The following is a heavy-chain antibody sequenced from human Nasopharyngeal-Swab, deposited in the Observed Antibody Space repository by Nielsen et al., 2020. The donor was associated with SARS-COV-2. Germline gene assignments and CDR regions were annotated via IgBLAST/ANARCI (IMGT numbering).Heavy chain of an antibody. J-gene: IGHJ4*02. V-gene: IGHV1-69*06. Sequence: SVKVSCKASGGTFSSYAISWVRQAPGQGLEWMGGIIPIFGTANYAQKFQGRVTITADKSTSTAYMELSSLRSEDTAVHYCARGSTMVRGVIIRGYYFDYWGQGTLVTVSS. D-gene: IGHD3-10*01. CDR1: GGTFSSYA. CDR2: IIPIFGTA. CDR3: ARGSTMVRGVIIRGYYFDY.